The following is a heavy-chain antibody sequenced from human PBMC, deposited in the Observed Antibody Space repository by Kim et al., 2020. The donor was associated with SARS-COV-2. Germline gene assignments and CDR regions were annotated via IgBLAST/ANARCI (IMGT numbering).Heavy chain of an antibody. D-gene: IGHD5-12*01. J-gene: IGHJ5*02. CDR3: ARGRTSDGYNWFDP. V-gene: IGHV4-59*01. Sequence: SETLSLTCTVSGGSINSYYWSWIRQPPGKGLEWIGYIYYSGSTNYNPSLKSRVTISVDRSKNQFSLKLSSVTAADTAVYYCARGRTSDGYNWFDPWGQGTLVTVSS. CDR1: GGSINSYY. CDR2: IYYSGST.